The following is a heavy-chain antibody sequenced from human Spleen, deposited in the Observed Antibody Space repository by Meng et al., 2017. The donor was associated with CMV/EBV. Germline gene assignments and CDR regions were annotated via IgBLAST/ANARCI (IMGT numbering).Heavy chain of an antibody. CDR1: GFTFSSYS. CDR2: ISSSSYI. Sequence: GESLKISCAASGFTFSSYSMNWVRQAPGKGLEWVSSISSSSYICYADSVKGRFTISRDNAKNSLYLQMNSLRAEDTAVYYCARVSPGSGSYYKTKYLAFFDYWGQGTLVTVSS. D-gene: IGHD3-10*01. J-gene: IGHJ4*02. CDR3: ARVSPGSGSYYKTKYLAFFDY. V-gene: IGHV3-21*01.